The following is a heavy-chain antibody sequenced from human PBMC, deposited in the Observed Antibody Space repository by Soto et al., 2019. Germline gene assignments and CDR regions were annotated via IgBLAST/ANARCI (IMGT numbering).Heavy chain of an antibody. V-gene: IGHV3-30*18. CDR3: AKSTNYDILTGTNITPPRYYYYGMDV. J-gene: IGHJ6*02. CDR1: GFTFSSYG. CDR2: ISYDGSNK. Sequence: RGSLRLSCAASGFTFSSYGMHWVRQAPGKGLEWVAVISYDGSNKYYADSVKGRFTISRDNSKNTLYLQMNSLKAEDTAVYYFAKSTNYDILTGTNITPPRYYYYGMDVWGQGTTVTVSS. D-gene: IGHD3-9*01.